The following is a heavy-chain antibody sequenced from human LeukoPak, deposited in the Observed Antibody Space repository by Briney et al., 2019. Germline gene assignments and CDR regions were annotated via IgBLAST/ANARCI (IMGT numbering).Heavy chain of an antibody. CDR3: ARVSCSSTSCPPSY. CDR2: ISSSGSTI. D-gene: IGHD2-2*01. CDR1: GFTFSDYY. Sequence: PGGSLRLSCAASGFTFSDYYMSWIRQAPGKGLEWVSYISSSGSTIYYADSLKGRFTISRDNAKNSLYLQMNSLRAEDTAVYYCARVSCSSTSCPPSYWGQGTLVTVSS. J-gene: IGHJ4*02. V-gene: IGHV3-11*04.